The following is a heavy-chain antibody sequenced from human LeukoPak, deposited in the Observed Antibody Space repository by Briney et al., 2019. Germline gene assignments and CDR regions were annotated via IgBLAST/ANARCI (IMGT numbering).Heavy chain of an antibody. CDR1: GFTFSSYG. Sequence: GGTLRPSCAASGFTFSSYGMSWVRQAPGKGLEWVSAISGSGGSTYYADSVKGRFTISRDNSKNTLYLQMNSLRAEDTAVYYCAKDFGTTGTTVWFDPWGQGTLVTVSS. CDR3: AKDFGTTGTTVWFDP. J-gene: IGHJ5*02. CDR2: ISGSGGST. V-gene: IGHV3-23*01. D-gene: IGHD1-1*01.